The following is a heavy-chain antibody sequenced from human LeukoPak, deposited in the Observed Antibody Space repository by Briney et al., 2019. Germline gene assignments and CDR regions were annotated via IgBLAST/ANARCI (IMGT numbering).Heavy chain of an antibody. CDR2: ICYHATNI. J-gene: IGHJ4*02. CDR1: GITFSNNG. CDR3: SRYCDYVNNDY. D-gene: IGHD4-17*01. Sequence: GRTLSHTCAVYGITFSNNGMYWVRQAPSQGQERVALICYHATNIYYAPSVTSPFPISRYNYNNTLYLQINSLRAQDTAVYYCSRYCDYVNNDYWGQGTLVTVSS. V-gene: IGHV3-33*01.